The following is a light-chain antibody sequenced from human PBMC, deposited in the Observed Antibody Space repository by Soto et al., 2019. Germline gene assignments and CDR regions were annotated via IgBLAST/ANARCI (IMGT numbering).Light chain of an antibody. CDR1: QTVDNY. V-gene: IGKV3-11*01. CDR2: DAS. CDR3: QQRSDWALT. Sequence: VVLTQSPATLSLSPGERATLSCRASQTVDNYLAWYQQKPGQAPRLLIYDASNRATGIPPRFSGSGSGTDFTRTISSLEPEDFAVYYCQQRSDWALTFGGGTKVE. J-gene: IGKJ4*01.